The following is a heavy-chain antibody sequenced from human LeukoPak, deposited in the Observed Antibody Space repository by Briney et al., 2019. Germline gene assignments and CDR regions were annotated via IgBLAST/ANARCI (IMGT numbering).Heavy chain of an antibody. Sequence: SETLSLTCPVSAASITTYYWSWIRQPPGKGLEWVGYIFYTGDTSHSPSLKSRVTISLDTSKNQFSLKLSSVTAADTAVYYCARVKIDYYDSSGPWGGALDIWGQGTMVTVSS. CDR1: AASITTYY. D-gene: IGHD3-22*01. CDR3: ARVKIDYYDSSGPWGGALDI. V-gene: IGHV4-59*12. CDR2: IFYTGDT. J-gene: IGHJ3*02.